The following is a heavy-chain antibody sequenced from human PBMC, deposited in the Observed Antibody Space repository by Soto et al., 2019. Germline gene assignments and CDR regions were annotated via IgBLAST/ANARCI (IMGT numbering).Heavy chain of an antibody. V-gene: IGHV3-23*01. CDR1: GFTFSSYA. Sequence: HPGGSLRLSCAASGFTFSSYAMSWVRQAPGKGLEWVSAISGSGGSTYYADSVKGRFTISRDNSKNSLYLQMNSLRAEDTAVYYCASNIMITFGGVIGPFDYWGQGTQVTVSS. CDR2: ISGSGGST. D-gene: IGHD3-16*02. CDR3: ASNIMITFGGVIGPFDY. J-gene: IGHJ4*02.